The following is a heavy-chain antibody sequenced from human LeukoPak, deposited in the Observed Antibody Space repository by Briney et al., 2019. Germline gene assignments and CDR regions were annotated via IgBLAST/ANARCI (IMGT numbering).Heavy chain of an antibody. V-gene: IGHV4-34*01. CDR1: GGSFSDYY. D-gene: IGHD3-10*01. CDR3: ARHAAIRNYVGSLDQ. J-gene: IGHJ4*02. CDR2: INHSGST. Sequence: RPSETLSLTCSVYGGSFSDYYWTWIRQPPGKGLEWIGDINHSGSTNYNPSLKSRVTISVDTSKNQFSLEMTSVTAADTAVYYCARHAAIRNYVGSLDQWSRGTLVTVSS.